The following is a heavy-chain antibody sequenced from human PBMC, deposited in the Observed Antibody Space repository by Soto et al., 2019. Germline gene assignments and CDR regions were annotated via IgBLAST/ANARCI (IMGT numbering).Heavy chain of an antibody. Sequence: QITLKESGPTLVKPTQTLTLTCTFSGFSLRTSGVGVGWIRQPPGKALEWLALIYWDDDKRYSPSLKSRLTITKDTSKNQVVLTMTNMDPVDTATYYCALVNGYSSGWYFGYFDYWGQGTLVTVSS. CDR1: GFSLRTSGVG. CDR2: IYWDDDK. V-gene: IGHV2-5*02. CDR3: ALVNGYSSGWYFGYFDY. J-gene: IGHJ4*02. D-gene: IGHD6-19*01.